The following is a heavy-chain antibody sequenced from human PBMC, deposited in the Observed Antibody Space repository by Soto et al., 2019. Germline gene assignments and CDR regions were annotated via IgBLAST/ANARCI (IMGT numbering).Heavy chain of an antibody. CDR3: TTTTSIADTGY. D-gene: IGHD6-6*01. Sequence: EVQLVESGGGLVKPGGSLRLSCAASGFTFSNAWMSWVRQAPGKGLEWVGRIKSKTDGGTTDYAAPVKGRFTISRDDSKNTMYLQMNSLKTEDTAVYYCTTTTSIADTGYWGQGTLVTVSS. V-gene: IGHV3-15*01. CDR2: IKSKTDGGTT. J-gene: IGHJ4*02. CDR1: GFTFSNAW.